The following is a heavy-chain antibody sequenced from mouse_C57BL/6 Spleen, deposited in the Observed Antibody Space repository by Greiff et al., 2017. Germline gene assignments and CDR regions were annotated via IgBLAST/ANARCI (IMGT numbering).Heavy chain of an antibody. J-gene: IGHJ4*01. V-gene: IGHV1-63*01. D-gene: IGHD2-5*01. CDR1: GYTFTNYW. Sequence: VQLQQSGAELVRPGTSVKMSCKASGYTFTNYWIGWAKQRPGHGLEWIGDIYPGGGYTNYNEKFKGKATLTADKSSSTAYMQFSSLTSEDSAIYYCARSDSNYGYSMDYWGQGTSVTVSS. CDR2: IYPGGGYT. CDR3: ARSDSNYGYSMDY.